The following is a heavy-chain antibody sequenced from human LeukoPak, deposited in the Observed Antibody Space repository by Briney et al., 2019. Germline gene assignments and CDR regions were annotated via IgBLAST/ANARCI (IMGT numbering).Heavy chain of an antibody. Sequence: GGSLRLSCAASGFTFSSYSMNWVRQSPVRGLEWISYIGSGSGAIFYAPSLQGRFTISRDNAKNLLYLQMHSLRVEDTAVYYCARDLSGYSSSWHEMDYWGQGTLVTVSS. J-gene: IGHJ4*02. CDR2: IGSGSGAI. D-gene: IGHD6-13*01. CDR1: GFTFSSYS. V-gene: IGHV3-48*01. CDR3: ARDLSGYSSSWHEMDY.